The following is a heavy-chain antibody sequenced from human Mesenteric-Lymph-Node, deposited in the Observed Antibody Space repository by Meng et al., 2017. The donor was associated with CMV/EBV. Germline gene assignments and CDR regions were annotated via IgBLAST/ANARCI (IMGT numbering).Heavy chain of an antibody. J-gene: IGHJ1*01. CDR2: ITPIVGMA. Sequence: SVKVSCKASGGTFSSYAISWVRQAPGHGLEWMGGITPIVGMAEYSQKFQGRVTITADKSTSTTYMELSSLRYEDTAVYYCARDGATTWESEKYIQHWGQGALVTVSS. CDR3: ARDGATTWESEKYIQH. CDR1: GGTFSSYA. D-gene: IGHD4/OR15-4a*01. V-gene: IGHV1-69*10.